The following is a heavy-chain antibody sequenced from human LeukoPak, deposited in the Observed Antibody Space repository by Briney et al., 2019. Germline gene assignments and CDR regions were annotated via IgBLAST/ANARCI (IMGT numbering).Heavy chain of an antibody. V-gene: IGHV3-15*01. J-gene: IGHJ4*02. CDR1: GFTFSNDW. Sequence: PGGALRLSCAASGFTFSNDWMSWVGQAPGKGLEGVGRIKSKTDGGTTDYAAPVKGRFTISRDDSENTLYLQMNSLKTEDTAMYYCTTGYCSSTSCYGGNYWGQGTLVTVSS. CDR3: TTGYCSSTSCYGGNY. CDR2: IKSKTDGGTT. D-gene: IGHD2-2*01.